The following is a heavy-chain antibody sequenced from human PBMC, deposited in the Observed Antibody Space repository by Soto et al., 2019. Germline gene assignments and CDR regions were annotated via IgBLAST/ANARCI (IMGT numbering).Heavy chain of an antibody. CDR1: GGSFSGYY. CDR2: SNHSGST. Sequence: SETLSLTCAVYGGSFSGYYWSWIRQPPEKGLEWIGESNHSGSTSYNPSLKSRVTISVDTSKNQFSLKLTSVTAADTAVYYCAGQERVTFDYWGQGTLVTV. CDR3: AGQERVTFDY. J-gene: IGHJ4*02. V-gene: IGHV4-34*01.